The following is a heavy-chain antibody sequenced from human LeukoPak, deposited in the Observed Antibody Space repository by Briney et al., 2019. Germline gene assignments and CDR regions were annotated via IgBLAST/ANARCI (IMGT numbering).Heavy chain of an antibody. V-gene: IGHV4-59*05. CDR3: ARHYYDFWSGYLYYFDY. D-gene: IGHD3-3*01. CDR2: IYYSGST. CDR1: GGSISRYY. J-gene: IGHJ4*02. Sequence: PSETLSLTCTVSGGSISRYYWSWIRQPPGKGLEWMGSIYYSGSTYYNPSLKSRVTISVDTSKHQFSLQLSSVTAADTAVYYCARHYYDFWSGYLYYFDYWGQGTLVTVSS.